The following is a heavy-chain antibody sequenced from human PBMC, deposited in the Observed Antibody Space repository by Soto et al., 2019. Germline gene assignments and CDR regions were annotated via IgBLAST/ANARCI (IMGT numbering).Heavy chain of an antibody. CDR2: ISGSGGST. CDR3: AHPRGFGVFDAYDI. J-gene: IGHJ3*02. V-gene: IGHV3-23*01. CDR1: GFTFSTYA. D-gene: IGHD3-10*01. Sequence: GGALRLSCADSGFTFSTYAMSWFRQAPGKGLVWVSAISGSGGSTFYADSVKGRFTISRDNSMNTLYLQMNSLRTEDTAVYYCAHPRGFGVFDAYDIWGQGTMVTVSS.